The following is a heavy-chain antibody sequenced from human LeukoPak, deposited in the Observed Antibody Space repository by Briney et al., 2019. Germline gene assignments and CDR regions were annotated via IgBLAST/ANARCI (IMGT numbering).Heavy chain of an antibody. CDR1: GGSIRSGSHY. V-gene: IGHV4-39*02. D-gene: IGHD3-22*01. CDR3: AKRDDSGGNLVDL. Sequence: SETLSLTCTVSGGSIRSGSHYWAWIRQPPGKGLEWIGSIYYSGSTYYHPSLENRVTISIDTSKTHFSLKLSSLSAADTSVYYCAKRDDSGGNLVDLWGQGTLVTVS. CDR2: IYYSGST. J-gene: IGHJ4*02.